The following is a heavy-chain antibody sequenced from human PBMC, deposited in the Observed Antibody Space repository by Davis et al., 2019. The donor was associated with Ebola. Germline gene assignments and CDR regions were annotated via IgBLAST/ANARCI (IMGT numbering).Heavy chain of an antibody. CDR3: ARRVYSGSKWDSIDY. D-gene: IGHD1-26*01. V-gene: IGHV1-2*04. Sequence: ASVKVSCKASGYTFTGYYMHWVRQAPGQGLEWMGWINPNSGGTNYAQKFQGWVTMTRDTSISTAYMELSRLRSDDTAVYYCARRVYSGSKWDSIDYWGQGTLVTVSS. J-gene: IGHJ4*02. CDR2: INPNSGGT. CDR1: GYTFTGYY.